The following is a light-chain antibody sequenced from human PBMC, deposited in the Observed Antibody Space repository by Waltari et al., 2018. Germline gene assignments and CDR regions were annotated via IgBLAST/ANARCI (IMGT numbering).Light chain of an antibody. CDR3: QSYDRDLNAVL. V-gene: IGLV1-40*01. J-gene: IGLJ2*01. CDR1: SSDIGAGSD. CDR2: RDD. Sequence: QSVLTPPPSVSGGPGQSVTISCTGSSSDIGAGSDVHWYQQIPGSAPKVLIYRDDNRPSGVPGRFSGSKSGTSASLSVTGLHVEDEADYFCQSYDRDLNAVLFGGGTKLTVL.